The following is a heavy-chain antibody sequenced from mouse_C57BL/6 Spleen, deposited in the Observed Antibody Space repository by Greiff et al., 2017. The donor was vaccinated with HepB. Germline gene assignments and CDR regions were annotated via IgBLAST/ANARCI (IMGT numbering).Heavy chain of an antibody. CDR2: ILPGSGST. J-gene: IGHJ3*01. V-gene: IGHV1-9*01. Sequence: QVQLQQSGAELMKPGASVKLSCKATGYTFTGYWIEWVKQRPGHGLEWIGEILPGSGSTNYNEKSKGKATFTADTSSNTAYMQLSSLTTEDSAIYYCASRAYYSNHEGFAYWGQGTLVTVSA. CDR1: GYTFTGYW. D-gene: IGHD2-5*01. CDR3: ASRAYYSNHEGFAY.